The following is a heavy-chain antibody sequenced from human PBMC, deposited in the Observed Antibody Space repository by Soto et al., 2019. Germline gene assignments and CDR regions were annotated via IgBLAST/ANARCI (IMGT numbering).Heavy chain of an antibody. CDR3: VRNSPIGSTFSGTDAIDY. J-gene: IGHJ4*02. V-gene: IGHV3-30-3*01. D-gene: IGHD5-12*01. CDR1: GFTFSSYA. Sequence: GGSLRLSCAASGFTFSSYAMHWVRQAPGKGLEWVAVISYDGSNKYYADSVKGRFTSSRDNSKNTLYLQMNSLRAEDTAVYYCVRNSPIGSTFSGTDAIDYWGQGTLVTVSS. CDR2: ISYDGSNK.